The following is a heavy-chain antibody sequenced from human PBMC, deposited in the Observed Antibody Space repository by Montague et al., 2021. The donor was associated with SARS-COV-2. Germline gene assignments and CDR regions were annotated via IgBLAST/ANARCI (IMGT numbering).Heavy chain of an antibody. Sequence: PALVTPTQTLTLTCTFSGFSLRSDDEGVAWIRQSPGQALEWLAVIYWNGDKRYSPSLQRRLTITKDTSENQVVLTMTNMDPVDTATYYCAHRGMIRGLIFYYCGRGTLFIVSS. J-gene: IGHJ4*03. CDR2: IYWNGDK. CDR1: GFSLRSDDEG. CDR3: AHRGMIRGLIFYY. V-gene: IGHV2-5*01. D-gene: IGHD3-10*01.